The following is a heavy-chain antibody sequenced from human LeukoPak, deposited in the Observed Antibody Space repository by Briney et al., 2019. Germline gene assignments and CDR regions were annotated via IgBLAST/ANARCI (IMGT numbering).Heavy chain of an antibody. V-gene: IGHV3-30*02. CDR1: GFTFSSYA. D-gene: IGHD6-13*01. J-gene: IGHJ4*02. Sequence: GGSLRLSCAASGFTFSSYAMSWVRQAPGKGLEWVAFIRSDGSTKYYTDSVKGRITISRDNSKNTMYLQMNSLRPEDTAIYYCAKVDSSSWGILDYWGQGTLVTVSS. CDR2: IRSDGSTK. CDR3: AKVDSSSWGILDY.